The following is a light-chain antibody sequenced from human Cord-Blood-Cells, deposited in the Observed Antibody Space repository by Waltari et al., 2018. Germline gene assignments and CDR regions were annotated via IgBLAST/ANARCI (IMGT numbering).Light chain of an antibody. CDR3: SSYTSSSTVV. V-gene: IGLV2-14*03. J-gene: IGLJ2*01. Sequence: QSALTQPASVSGSPGQSITISCTGTSSDVGGYNYVSWYQKHPGKAPKLMIYDVINRPSGVSNRFSCSQSGNTASLTISGLQAEDEADYYCSSYTSSSTVVFGGGTKLTVL. CDR2: DVI. CDR1: SSDVGGYNY.